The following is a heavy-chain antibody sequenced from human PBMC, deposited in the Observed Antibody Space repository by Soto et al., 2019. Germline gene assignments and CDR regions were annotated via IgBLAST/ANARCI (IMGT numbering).Heavy chain of an antibody. CDR2: ISGSSSFT. CDR3: ARDSDFWSGYPSLDY. J-gene: IGHJ4*02. V-gene: IGHV3-11*06. D-gene: IGHD3-3*01. CDR1: GFNFSDYY. Sequence: QVQLVESGGGLVKPGGSPRLSCAASGFNFSDYYMSWIRQAPGKGLEWVSYISGSSSFTNYADSVKGRFTISRDNAKNSLHLQMNSLRVDDTAVYYCARDSDFWSGYPSLDYWGQGTLVTVSS.